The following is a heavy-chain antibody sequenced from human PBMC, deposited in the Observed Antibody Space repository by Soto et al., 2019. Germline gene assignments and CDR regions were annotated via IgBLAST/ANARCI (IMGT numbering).Heavy chain of an antibody. CDR1: GGTFSSYA. CDR2: IIPIFGTA. V-gene: IGHV1-69*13. Sequence: SVKVSCKASGGTFSSYAISWVRQAPGQGLEWMGGIIPIFGTANYAQKFQGRVTITADESTSTAYMELSSLRSEDTAVYYCARIRDGYNSHYYYGMDVWGQGTTVTVSS. CDR3: ARIRDGYNSHYYYGMDV. D-gene: IGHD5-12*01. J-gene: IGHJ6*02.